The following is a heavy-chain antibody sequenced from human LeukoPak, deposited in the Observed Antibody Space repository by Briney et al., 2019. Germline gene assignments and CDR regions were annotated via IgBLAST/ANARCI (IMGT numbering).Heavy chain of an antibody. Sequence: GASVKVSCKASGYTFTGYTLHWVRQAPGQGLDWMGLINPNSGGTNYAQKFQGRVTMTSDTSISTAYMELSRLTSDDTAVYYCARGRGNDCWGQGTLVTVSS. D-gene: IGHD1-1*01. J-gene: IGHJ4*02. CDR1: GYTFTGYT. V-gene: IGHV1-2*02. CDR2: INPNSGGT. CDR3: ARGRGNDC.